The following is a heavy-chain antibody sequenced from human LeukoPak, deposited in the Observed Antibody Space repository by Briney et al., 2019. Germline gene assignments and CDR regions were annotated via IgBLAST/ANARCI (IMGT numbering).Heavy chain of an antibody. Sequence: KSSETLSLTCAVYGGSFSGYYWSWIRQPPGKGLEWIGEINHSGSTNYNPSLKSRVTISVDTSKNQFSLKLSSVTAADTAVYYCARVWYYYDSSGPYDAFDIWGQGTMVTVSS. V-gene: IGHV4-34*01. D-gene: IGHD3-22*01. CDR3: ARVWYYYDSSGPYDAFDI. CDR2: INHSGST. CDR1: GGSFSGYY. J-gene: IGHJ3*02.